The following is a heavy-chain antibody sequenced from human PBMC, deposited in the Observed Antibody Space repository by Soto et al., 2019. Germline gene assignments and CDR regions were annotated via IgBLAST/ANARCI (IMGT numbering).Heavy chain of an antibody. D-gene: IGHD1-26*01. J-gene: IGHJ4*02. Sequence: GGSLRLSCAASGFTFSSYGMHWVRQAPGKGLEWVAVISYDGSNKYYADSVKGRFTISRDNSKNTLYLQMNSLRAEDTAVYYCAKVPPAVGANTSDYWGQGTLVTVSS. CDR1: GFTFSSYG. V-gene: IGHV3-30*18. CDR2: ISYDGSNK. CDR3: AKVPPAVGANTSDY.